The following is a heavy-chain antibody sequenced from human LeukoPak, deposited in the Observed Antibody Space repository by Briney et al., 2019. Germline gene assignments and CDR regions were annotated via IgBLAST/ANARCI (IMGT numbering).Heavy chain of an antibody. CDR3: ARENDYGGNSDAFDI. J-gene: IGHJ3*02. Sequence: SETLSLTCTVPGGSISSYYWSWIRQPPGKGLEWIGYIYYSGSTNYNPSLKSRVTIPVDTSKNQFSLKLSSVTAADTAVYYCARENDYGGNSDAFDIWGQGTMVTVSS. D-gene: IGHD4-23*01. CDR2: IYYSGST. CDR1: GGSISSYY. V-gene: IGHV4-59*01.